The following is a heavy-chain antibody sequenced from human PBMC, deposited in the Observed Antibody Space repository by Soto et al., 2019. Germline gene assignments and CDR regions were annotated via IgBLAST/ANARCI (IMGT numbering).Heavy chain of an antibody. V-gene: IGHV5-10-1*01. J-gene: IGHJ6*02. CDR1: GYSFTSYW. Sequence: PGESVKISCKGSGYSFTSYWISWVRQMPGKGLEWRGRIDPSDSYTNYSPSFQGHLTISADKSISTAYLQWSSLKASDTAMYYCARPVSYYYYGMDVWGQGTTVTVSS. CDR3: ARPVSYYYYGMDV. CDR2: IDPSDSYT.